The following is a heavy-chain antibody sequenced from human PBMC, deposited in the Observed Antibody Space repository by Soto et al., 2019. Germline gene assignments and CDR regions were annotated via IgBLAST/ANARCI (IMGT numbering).Heavy chain of an antibody. D-gene: IGHD3-22*01. V-gene: IGHV3-30*03. J-gene: IGHJ4*02. CDR2: ISYDGSNK. CDR1: GFTFSSYG. Sequence: QVQLVESGGGVVQPGRSLRLSCAASGFTFSSYGMHWVRQAPGKGLEWVAVISYDGSNKYYADSVKGRFTFSRDNSKNTLYLRLNRLRAEDTAVYYCAIDSFGHDGYDSRGYFSVWGQGTLVTVSS. CDR3: AIDSFGHDGYDSRGYFSV.